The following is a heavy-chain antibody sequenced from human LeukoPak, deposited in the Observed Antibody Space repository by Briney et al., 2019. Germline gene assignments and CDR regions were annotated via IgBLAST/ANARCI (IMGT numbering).Heavy chain of an antibody. V-gene: IGHV3-48*04. J-gene: IGHJ4*02. CDR3: ARESGDFDY. D-gene: IGHD4-17*01. CDR1: GFTFSSYS. Sequence: GGSLRLSCAASGFTFSSYSMNWVRQAPGQGLEWVSYISSSSSTINYADPVKGRFTISRDNSKNSLYLQMNSLRAEDTAVYYCARESGDFDYWGQGTLVTVSS. CDR2: ISSSSSTI.